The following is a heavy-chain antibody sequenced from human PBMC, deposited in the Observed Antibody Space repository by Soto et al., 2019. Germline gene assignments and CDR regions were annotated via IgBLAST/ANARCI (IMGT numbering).Heavy chain of an antibody. CDR1: GFTFSSYS. Sequence: PGGSLRLSCAASGFTFSSYSMNWVRQAPGKGLEWVSSISSSSSYIYYADSVKGRFTISRDNAKNSLYLQMNSLRAEDTAVYYCARDTGLEDTAMDIKTYYYYYYGMDVWGQGTTVTVSS. J-gene: IGHJ6*02. CDR2: ISSSSSYI. D-gene: IGHD5-18*01. CDR3: ARDTGLEDTAMDIKTYYYYYYGMDV. V-gene: IGHV3-21*01.